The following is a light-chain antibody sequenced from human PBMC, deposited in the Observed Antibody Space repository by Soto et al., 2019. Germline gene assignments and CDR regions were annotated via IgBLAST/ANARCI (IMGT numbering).Light chain of an antibody. J-gene: IGLJ3*02. V-gene: IGLV2-18*02. Sequence: HSALTQPPSVSGSPGQSVTISCSGTSSDVGSYNRVSWYQQPPGTAPKLIIYEVGNRPSGVPDRFSGSKSGNAASLTISGLQAEDEADYYCSSYTSSNTLVFGGGTKLTVL. CDR3: SSYTSSNTLV. CDR1: SSDVGSYNR. CDR2: EVG.